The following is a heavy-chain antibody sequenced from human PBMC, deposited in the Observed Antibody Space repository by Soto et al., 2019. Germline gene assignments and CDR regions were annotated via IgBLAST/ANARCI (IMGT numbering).Heavy chain of an antibody. Sequence: QVQLVQSGAEVKKPGSSVKVSCKASGGTFSSYAISWVRQAPGQGLEWMGGSSPIFGTANYAQKFQGRVTITADGSTSTAYMERSSLRSEDTAVYYCATSTRPGIAVAGTHFDYWGQGTLVTVSS. D-gene: IGHD6-19*01. CDR2: SSPIFGTA. V-gene: IGHV1-69*01. CDR3: ATSTRPGIAVAGTHFDY. CDR1: GGTFSSYA. J-gene: IGHJ4*02.